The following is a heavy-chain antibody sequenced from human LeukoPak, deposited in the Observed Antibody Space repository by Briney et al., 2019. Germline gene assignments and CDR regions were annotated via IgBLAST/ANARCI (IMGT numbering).Heavy chain of an antibody. J-gene: IGHJ3*02. Sequence: EASVKVSCKASGGTFSSYAISWVRQAPGQGLEWMGRIIPIFGTANYAQKFQGRVTITTDESTSTAYMELSSLRSEDTAVYYRARQTGHRGYSYLEAFDIWGQGTMVTVSS. CDR1: GGTFSSYA. V-gene: IGHV1-69*05. CDR3: ARQTGHRGYSYLEAFDI. D-gene: IGHD5-18*01. CDR2: IIPIFGTA.